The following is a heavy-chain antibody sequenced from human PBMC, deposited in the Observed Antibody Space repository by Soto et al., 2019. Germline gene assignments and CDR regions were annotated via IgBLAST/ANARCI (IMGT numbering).Heavy chain of an antibody. CDR3: ARSPPKGTLEWLTTWFDP. V-gene: IGHV1-3*01. J-gene: IGHJ5*02. D-gene: IGHD3-3*01. CDR2: INAGNGNT. Sequence: ASVKVSCKASGYTFTSYAMHWVRQAPGQRLEWMGWINAGNGNTKYSQKFQGRVTITRDTSASTAYMELSSLRSEDTAVYYCARSPPKGTLEWLTTWFDPWGQGTLVTVPQ. CDR1: GYTFTSYA.